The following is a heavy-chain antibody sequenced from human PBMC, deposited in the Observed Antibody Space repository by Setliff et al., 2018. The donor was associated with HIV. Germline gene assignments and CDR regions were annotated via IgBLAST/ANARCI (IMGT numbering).Heavy chain of an antibody. Sequence: SETLSLTCAVYGGSFSGYYWSWIRQSPGKGLECIGEINHTGSTNYNPSLESRVTISVDTSKNQFSLKLSSVTAADTAVYYCARVRNGYYFQRLDYYYMDVWGKGTTVTV. J-gene: IGHJ6*03. CDR3: ARVRNGYYFQRLDYYYMDV. CDR1: GGSFSGYY. V-gene: IGHV4-34*01. CDR2: INHTGST. D-gene: IGHD3-22*01.